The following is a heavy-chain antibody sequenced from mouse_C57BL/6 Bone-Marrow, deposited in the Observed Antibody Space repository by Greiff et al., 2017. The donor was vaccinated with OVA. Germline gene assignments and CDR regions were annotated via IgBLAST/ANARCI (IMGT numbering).Heavy chain of an antibody. Sequence: DVQLVESGPGLVKPSQSLSLTCSVTGYSITSGYYWNWIRQFPGNKLEWMGYISYDGSNNYNPSLKNRISITRDTSKNQFFLKLNSVTTEDTATYYCARRGYGSGFDYWGQGTTLTVSS. CDR2: ISYDGSN. CDR3: ARRGYGSGFDY. J-gene: IGHJ2*01. D-gene: IGHD1-1*01. V-gene: IGHV3-6*01. CDR1: GYSITSGYY.